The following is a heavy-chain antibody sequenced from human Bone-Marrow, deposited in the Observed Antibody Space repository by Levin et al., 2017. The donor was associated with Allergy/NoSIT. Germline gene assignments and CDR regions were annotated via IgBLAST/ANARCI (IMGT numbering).Heavy chain of an antibody. D-gene: IGHD3-9*01. J-gene: IGHJ5*02. CDR2: ISYDGSFT. V-gene: IGHV3-30*18. Sequence: GGSLRLSCAASGFSFRSYGMHWVRQAPGKGLEWVGLISYDGSFTFYGDPVKGRFTISRDNSNNTLFLQMDSLRAEDTAIYYCAKSPTLTGYYEWFDPWGQGTLVTVSS. CDR3: AKSPTLTGYYEWFDP. CDR1: GFSFRSYG.